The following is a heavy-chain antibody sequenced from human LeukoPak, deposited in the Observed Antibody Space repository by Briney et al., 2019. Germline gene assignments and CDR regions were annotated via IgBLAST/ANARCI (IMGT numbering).Heavy chain of an antibody. CDR3: ARAWRTTVTTLGY. J-gene: IGHJ4*02. CDR1: GFTFSDYY. Sequence: GGSLRLSCAASGFTFSDYYMSWIRQAPGKGLECISYISSSSSYTNYADSVKGRFTISRDNAKNSLYLQMNSLRAEDTAVYYCARAWRTTVTTLGYWGQGTLVTVSS. CDR2: ISSSSSYT. V-gene: IGHV3-11*05. D-gene: IGHD4-17*01.